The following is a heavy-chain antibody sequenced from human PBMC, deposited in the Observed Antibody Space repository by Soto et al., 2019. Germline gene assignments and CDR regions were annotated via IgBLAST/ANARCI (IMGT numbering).Heavy chain of an antibody. D-gene: IGHD6-13*01. CDR3: ANPHYSSNRNGMDV. CDR2: ISYDGSNK. Sequence: QVQLVESGGGVVQPGRSLRLSCAASGFTFSSYGMHWVRQAPGKGLEWVAVISYDGSNKYYADSVKGRFTISRDNSKNPLYMQMNSLRAEDTAVYYCANPHYSSNRNGMDVWGQGTTVTVSS. CDR1: GFTFSSYG. J-gene: IGHJ6*02. V-gene: IGHV3-30*18.